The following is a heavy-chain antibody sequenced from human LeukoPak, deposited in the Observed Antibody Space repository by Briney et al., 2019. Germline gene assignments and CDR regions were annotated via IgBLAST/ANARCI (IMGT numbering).Heavy chain of an antibody. V-gene: IGHV4-59*02. CDR1: GGSVHRSF. CDR2: IYSSGTT. J-gene: IGHJ4*02. D-gene: IGHD3/OR15-3a*01. Sequence: SETLSLTCVVSGGSVHRSFWTWVRQPPGKGLEWIGRIYSSGTTDYSPSLKSRLTIAIDTSKNRFSLRLASVTAADTAVYYCGRRPAVDGPIDNWGQGILVAVSS. CDR3: GRRPAVDGPIDN.